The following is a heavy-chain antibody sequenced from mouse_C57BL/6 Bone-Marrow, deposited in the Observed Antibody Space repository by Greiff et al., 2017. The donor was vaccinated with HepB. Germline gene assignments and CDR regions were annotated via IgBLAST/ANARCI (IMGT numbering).Heavy chain of an antibody. V-gene: IGHV3-1*01. CDR3: AREGPGHFDY. D-gene: IGHD3-1*01. CDR1: GYSITSGYD. Sequence: EVQLQQSGPGMVKPSQSLSLTCTVTGYSITSGYDWHWIRHFPGNKLEWMGYISYSGSTNYNPSLKSRISITHDTSKNHFFLKLNSVTTEDTATYYCAREGPGHFDYWGQGTTLTVSS. J-gene: IGHJ2*01. CDR2: ISYSGST.